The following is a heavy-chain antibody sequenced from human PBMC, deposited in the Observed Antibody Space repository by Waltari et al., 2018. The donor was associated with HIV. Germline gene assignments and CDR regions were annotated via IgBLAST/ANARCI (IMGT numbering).Heavy chain of an antibody. Sequence: QVQLQESGPGLVKPSETLSLTCTVSGGSVSSHYWSWIRQPPGEGLAWLGCIYSGGTTDCSPSPPGRVTISLDRARNQFSLNLRYVTTADTAVYYCARAYCTATSCALGTFDYWGRGTLVTVSS. CDR2: IYSGGTT. CDR3: ARAYCTATSCALGTFDY. J-gene: IGHJ4*02. D-gene: IGHD2-8*02. V-gene: IGHV4-59*02. CDR1: GGSVSSHY.